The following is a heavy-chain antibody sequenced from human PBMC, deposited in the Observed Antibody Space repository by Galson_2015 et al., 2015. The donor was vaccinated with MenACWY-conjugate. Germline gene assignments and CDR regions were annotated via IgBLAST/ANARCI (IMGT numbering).Heavy chain of an antibody. D-gene: IGHD1-26*01. J-gene: IGHJ6*02. Sequence: QSGAEVKKSGESLKISCQGSGYIFTTYWIAWVRQMPGRGLEWVGLISPGDSNTRYSPSFQGQVTISADKSISTAYLQWNSLQASDTAMYYCARHPPGGRGMDVWGQGTTVTVSS. CDR3: ARHPPGGRGMDV. CDR2: ISPGDSNT. V-gene: IGHV5-51*01. CDR1: GYIFTTYW.